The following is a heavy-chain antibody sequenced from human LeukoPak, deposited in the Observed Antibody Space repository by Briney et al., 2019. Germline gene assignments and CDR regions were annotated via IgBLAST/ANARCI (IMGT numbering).Heavy chain of an antibody. D-gene: IGHD2-2*01. CDR1: GGSVSSGSYY. CDR3: ARAYLVVPAARANWFDP. CDR2: IYYSGST. J-gene: IGHJ5*02. Sequence: SETLSLTCTVSGGSVSSGSYYWSWIRQPPGTGLEWIGYIYYSGSTNYNPSLKSRVTISVDTSKNQFSLKLSSVTAADTAVYYCARAYLVVPAARANWFDPWGQGTLVTVSS. V-gene: IGHV4-61*01.